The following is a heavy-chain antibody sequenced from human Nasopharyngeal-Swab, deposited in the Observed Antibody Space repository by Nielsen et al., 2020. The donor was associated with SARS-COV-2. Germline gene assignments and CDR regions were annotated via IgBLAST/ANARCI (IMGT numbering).Heavy chain of an antibody. D-gene: IGHD6-19*01. V-gene: IGHV4-39*01. J-gene: IGHJ4*02. CDR1: GDSIDRSSFY. CDR3: ARRQSSGWYGSFDY. Sequence: SETLPLTCSVTGDSIDRSSFYWAWIRQPPGKGLEWIGSIFYNGNTYYNPSLKSRVTISVDTSKNEFSVKLSSATAADTAVYYCARRQSSGWYGSFDYWGQGRLVTVSS. CDR2: IFYNGNT.